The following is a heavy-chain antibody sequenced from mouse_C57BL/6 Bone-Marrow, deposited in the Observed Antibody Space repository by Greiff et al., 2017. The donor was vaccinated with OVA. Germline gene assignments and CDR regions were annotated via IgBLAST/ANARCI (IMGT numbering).Heavy chain of an antibody. CDR2: IDPSDSYT. CDR3: ARWYFAY. V-gene: IGHV1-50*01. D-gene: IGHD2-1*01. J-gene: IGHJ3*01. Sequence: QVQLQQPGAELVKPGASVKLSCKASGYTFTSYWMQWVKQRPGQGLEWIGEIDPSDSYTNYNQKFKGKATLTVDTSSNTAYLQLSSLTSEDTAVYYCARWYFAYWGQGTLVTVSA. CDR1: GYTFTSYW.